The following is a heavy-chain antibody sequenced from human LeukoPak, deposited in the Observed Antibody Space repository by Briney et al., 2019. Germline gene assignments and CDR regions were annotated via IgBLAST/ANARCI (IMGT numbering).Heavy chain of an antibody. J-gene: IGHJ5*02. D-gene: IGHD5-18*01. CDR2: INTNTGNP. CDR3: ARDWSMWIQFWFDP. CDR1: GYTFTSYA. V-gene: IGHV7-4-1*02. Sequence: GASVKVSCKASGYTFTSYAMNWVRQAPGQGLEWMGWINTNTGNPTYAQGFTGRFVFSLDTSVSTAYLQISSLKAEDTAVYYCARDWSMWIQFWFDPWGQGTLVTVSS.